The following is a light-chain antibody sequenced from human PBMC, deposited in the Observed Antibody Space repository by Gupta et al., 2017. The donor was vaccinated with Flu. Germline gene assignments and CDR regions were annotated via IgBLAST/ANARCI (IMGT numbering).Light chain of an antibody. CDR2: DDY. CDR3: GTWDTDLSGVV. CDR1: NSNIANKY. J-gene: IGLJ3*02. Sequence: VTISCSGVNSNIANKYVYWYQHVPGTAPTLLIYDDYKRPPGIPGRFSGSKSGTTATLAICAVQAGDEALYFCGTWDTDLSGVVFGGGTKLTVL. V-gene: IGLV1-51*01.